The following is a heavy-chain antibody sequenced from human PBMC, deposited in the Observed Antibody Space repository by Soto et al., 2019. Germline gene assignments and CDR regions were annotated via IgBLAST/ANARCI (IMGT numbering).Heavy chain of an antibody. Sequence: EVQLLESGGGLVQPGGSLRLSCAASGFTFSSYAMSWVRQAPGKGLEWVSAISGSGGSTYYADSVKGRFTISRDNSKNTLYLQMNRLRADDTAVYYCAKCDDYIWGSLYFHYWGQGTLVTVSS. J-gene: IGHJ4*02. CDR2: ISGSGGST. V-gene: IGHV3-23*01. D-gene: IGHD3-16*01. CDR3: AKCDDYIWGSLYFHY. CDR1: GFTFSSYA.